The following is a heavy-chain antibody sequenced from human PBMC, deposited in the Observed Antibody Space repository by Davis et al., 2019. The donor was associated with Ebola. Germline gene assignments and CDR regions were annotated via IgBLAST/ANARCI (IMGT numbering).Heavy chain of an antibody. CDR1: GGSISSSSYY. D-gene: IGHD3-3*01. CDR3: ARHSRVLIEWSDLDY. CDR2: IYYSGST. J-gene: IGHJ4*02. V-gene: IGHV4-39*01. Sequence: MPGGSLRLSCTVSGGSISSSSYYWGWIRQPPGKGLGWIGSIYYSGSTYYNPSLKSRVTISVDTSKNQFSLKLSSVTAADTAVYYCARHSRVLIEWSDLDYWGQGTLVTVSS.